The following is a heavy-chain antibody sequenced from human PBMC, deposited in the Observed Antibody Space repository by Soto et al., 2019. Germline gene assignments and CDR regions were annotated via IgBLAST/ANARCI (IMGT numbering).Heavy chain of an antibody. J-gene: IGHJ4*02. Sequence: QVHLVQSGAEVKKPGASVKVSCKASGYIFINYYIHWVRQAPGQGLEWIGIINPNGGSTNYAQQFRGRATMASDTSTSTGYMDLSSLRSDDTAVYYCARDLAAADYWGQGTLVTVSS. V-gene: IGHV1-46*01. CDR2: INPNGGST. CDR1: GYIFINYY. CDR3: ARDLAAADY. D-gene: IGHD6-13*01.